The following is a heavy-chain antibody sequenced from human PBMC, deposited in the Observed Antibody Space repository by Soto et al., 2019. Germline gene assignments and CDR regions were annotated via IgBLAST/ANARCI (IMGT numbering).Heavy chain of an antibody. CDR1: GFTFSSYG. CDR3: AKTYYDILTGYYSTDYFDY. D-gene: IGHD3-9*01. Sequence: ESGGGVVQPGRSLRLSCAASGFTFSSYGMHWVRQAPGKGLEWVAVISYDGSNKYYADSVKGRFTISRDNSKNTLYLQMNSLRAEDTAVYYCAKTYYDILTGYYSTDYFDYLGQGTLVTVSS. V-gene: IGHV3-30*18. J-gene: IGHJ4*02. CDR2: ISYDGSNK.